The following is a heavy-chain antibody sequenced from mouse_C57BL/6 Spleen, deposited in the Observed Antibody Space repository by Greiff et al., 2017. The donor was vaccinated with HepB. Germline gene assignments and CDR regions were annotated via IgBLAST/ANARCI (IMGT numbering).Heavy chain of an antibody. CDR1: GFNIKNTY. CDR3: ARRGYYGSSYRYYAMDY. Sequence: EVQLQQSVAELVRPGASVKLSCTASGFNIKNTYMHWVKQRPEQGLEWIGRIDPANGNTKYAPKFQGKATITADTTSNTAYLQLSSLTSEDTAIYYWARRGYYGSSYRYYAMDYWGQGTSVTVSS. CDR2: IDPANGNT. D-gene: IGHD1-1*01. V-gene: IGHV14-3*01. J-gene: IGHJ4*01.